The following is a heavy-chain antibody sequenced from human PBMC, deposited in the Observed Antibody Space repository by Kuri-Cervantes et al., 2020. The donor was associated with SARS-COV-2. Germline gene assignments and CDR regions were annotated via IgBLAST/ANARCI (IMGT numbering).Heavy chain of an antibody. CDR1: GFTFSSYG. CDR2: ISYDGSNK. D-gene: IGHD3-3*01. V-gene: IGHV3-30*03. Sequence: GGSLRLSCAASGFTFSSYGMHWVRQAPGKGLEWVAVISYDGSNKYYADSVKGRFTISRDNSKNTLYLQMNSLRAEDTAVYYCARGGITIFGVVIIPDYYYGMDVWGQGTTVTVSS. J-gene: IGHJ6*02. CDR3: ARGGITIFGVVIIPDYYYGMDV.